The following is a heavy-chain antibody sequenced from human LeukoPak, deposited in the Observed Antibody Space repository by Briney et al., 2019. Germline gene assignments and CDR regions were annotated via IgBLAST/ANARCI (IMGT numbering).Heavy chain of an antibody. J-gene: IGHJ6*03. Sequence: SETLSLTCTVSGGSISSYYWSWIRQPPGKGLEWIGYIYTSGSTNYNPSLKSRVTISVDTSKNQFSLKLSSVTAADTAVYYCARRWELLEGDYYYYMDVWGKGTTVTVSS. D-gene: IGHD1-26*01. CDR3: ARRWELLEGDYYYYMDV. CDR1: GGSISSYY. CDR2: IYTSGST. V-gene: IGHV4-4*09.